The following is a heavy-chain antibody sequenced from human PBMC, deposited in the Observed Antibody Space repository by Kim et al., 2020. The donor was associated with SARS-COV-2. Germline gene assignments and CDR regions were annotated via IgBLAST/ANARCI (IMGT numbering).Heavy chain of an antibody. CDR1: GFTFSSYG. CDR2: IWYDGSNK. V-gene: IGHV3-33*06. D-gene: IGHD1-26*01. Sequence: GGSLRLSCAASGFTFSSYGMHWVRQAPGKGLEWVAVIWYDGSNKYYADSVKGRFTISRDNSKNTLYLQMNSLRAEDTAVYYCAKRNSGSYYGSFDIWGQGTMVTVSS. J-gene: IGHJ3*02. CDR3: AKRNSGSYYGSFDI.